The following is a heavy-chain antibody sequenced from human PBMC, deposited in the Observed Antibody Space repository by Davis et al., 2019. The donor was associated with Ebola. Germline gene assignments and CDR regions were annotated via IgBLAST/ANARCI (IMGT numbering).Heavy chain of an antibody. J-gene: IGHJ4*02. Sequence: SETLSLTCTVSDYSISSGYYWGWIRQPPGKGLGWIGTIYHSGSTYYNPSLKSRVTISVDTSKNQFSLKLSSVTAADTAVYYCARHSHPYSYAYFDYWGQGTLVTVSS. CDR3: ARHSHPYSYAYFDY. D-gene: IGHD5-18*01. V-gene: IGHV4-38-2*02. CDR2: IYHSGST. CDR1: DYSISSGYY.